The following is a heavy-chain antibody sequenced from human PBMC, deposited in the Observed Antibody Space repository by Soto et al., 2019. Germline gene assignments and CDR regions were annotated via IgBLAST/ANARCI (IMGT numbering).Heavy chain of an antibody. CDR1: GLDFSSEV. D-gene: IGHD1-26*01. CDR3: AKVGPSYYYGMDV. Sequence: GGSLRLSCAASGLDFSSEVMCWVRQAPGKGLEWVSSISGSGRTIYHADSMRGRFAISRDNSKNSLYLQLYNLRVDDTAVYYCAKVGPSYYYGMDVWGQGTTVTVSS. V-gene: IGHV3-23*01. CDR2: ISGSGRTI. J-gene: IGHJ6*02.